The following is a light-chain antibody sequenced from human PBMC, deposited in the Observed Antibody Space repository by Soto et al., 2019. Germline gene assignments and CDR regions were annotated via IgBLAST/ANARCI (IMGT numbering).Light chain of an antibody. CDR1: QSLSSS. J-gene: IGKJ5*01. Sequence: DRVLTQSPAILSVSPGERATLSCRASQSLSSSQLAWYQQKPGQAPRLLIYGASSRATGIPVRFSGSGSGAEFTLTISSLQSEDFAVYYCQQYNNWPLTFGQGTDWRL. CDR2: GAS. V-gene: IGKV3-15*01. CDR3: QQYNNWPLT.